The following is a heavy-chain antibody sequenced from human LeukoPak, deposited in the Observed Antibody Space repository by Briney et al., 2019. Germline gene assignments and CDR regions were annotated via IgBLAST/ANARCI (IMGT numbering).Heavy chain of an antibody. CDR3: ARAMVAGEGFFDY. D-gene: IGHD3-10*01. CDR2: ISSSSSTI. Sequence: GGSLRLSCAASGFTFSSYSMNWGRQAPGKGLEWVSYISSSSSTIYYADSVKGRFTISRDNAKNSLYLQMNSLRAEDTAVYYCARAMVAGEGFFDYWGQGALVTVSS. V-gene: IGHV3-48*04. CDR1: GFTFSSYS. J-gene: IGHJ4*02.